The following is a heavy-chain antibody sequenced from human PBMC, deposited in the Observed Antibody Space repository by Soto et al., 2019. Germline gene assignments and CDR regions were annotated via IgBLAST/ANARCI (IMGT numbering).Heavy chain of an antibody. V-gene: IGHV1-2*04. CDR3: ARASGVLYLGEITIFGEVQTVNYYGMDV. J-gene: IGHJ6*02. Sequence: ASVKVSCKASGYTFTGYYMHWVRQAPGQGLEWMGWINPNSGGTNYAQKFQGWVTMTRDTSISTAYMELSRLRSDDTAVYYCARASGVLYLGEITIFGEVQTVNYYGMDVWGQGTTVTVSS. CDR1: GYTFTGYY. CDR2: INPNSGGT. D-gene: IGHD3-3*01.